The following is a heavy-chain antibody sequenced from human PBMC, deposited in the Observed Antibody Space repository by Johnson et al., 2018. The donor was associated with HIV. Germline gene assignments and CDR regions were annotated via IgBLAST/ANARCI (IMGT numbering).Heavy chain of an antibody. CDR3: TTEAPTLLRAFDI. CDR1: GFTFDDYA. Sequence: VQLVESGGGLVQPGRSLRLSCAASGFTFDDYAIHWVRQAPGKGLEWVSVIYSGGTTYNADSVKGRFTISRDNPKNTLYLQMNSLKTEDTAVYYCTTEAPTLLRAFDIWGQGTMVTVSS. J-gene: IGHJ3*02. V-gene: IGHV3-66*01. CDR2: IYSGGTT.